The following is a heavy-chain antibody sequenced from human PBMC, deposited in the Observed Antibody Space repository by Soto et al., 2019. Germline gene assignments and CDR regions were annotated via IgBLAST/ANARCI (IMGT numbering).Heavy chain of an antibody. CDR2: IYYSGST. CDR3: ARDEGYYDSSGYWV. D-gene: IGHD3-22*01. Sequence: PSETLSLTCTVSGGSISSGGYYWSWIRHHPGKGLEWIGYIYYSGSTYYNPSLKSRVTISVDTSKNQFSLKLSSVTAADTAVYYCARDEGYYDSSGYWVWGQGTLVTVSS. V-gene: IGHV4-31*03. J-gene: IGHJ4*02. CDR1: GGSISSGGYY.